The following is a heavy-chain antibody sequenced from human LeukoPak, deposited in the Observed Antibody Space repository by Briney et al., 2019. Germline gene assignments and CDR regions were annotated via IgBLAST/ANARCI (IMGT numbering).Heavy chain of an antibody. V-gene: IGHV3-21*01. D-gene: IGHD3-22*01. CDR1: GFTFNTYS. CDR2: ITGSSSFI. J-gene: IGHJ5*02. CDR3: ARNYDSSGYGYNWFDP. Sequence: GGSLRLSCAASGFTFNTYSMNWVRQAPGKGLEWVSSITGSSSFIYYVDSVKGRFTISRDNAKNSLHLQMNSLRAEDTAVYYCARNYDSSGYGYNWFDPWGQGTLVTVSS.